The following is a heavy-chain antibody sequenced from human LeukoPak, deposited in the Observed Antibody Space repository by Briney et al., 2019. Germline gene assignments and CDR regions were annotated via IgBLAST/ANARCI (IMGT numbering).Heavy chain of an antibody. V-gene: IGHV3-30*02. CDR2: IRYDGSNK. J-gene: IGHJ4*02. D-gene: IGHD6-13*01. Sequence: GGSLRLSCAASGFTFSSYGMHWVRQAPGKGLEWVAFIRYDGSNKYYADSVKGRFTISRDNSKNTLYLQMNSLRAEDTAVYYCATNPSAAAGTMGRGFDYWGQGTLVTVSS. CDR1: GFTFSSYG. CDR3: ATNPSAAAGTMGRGFDY.